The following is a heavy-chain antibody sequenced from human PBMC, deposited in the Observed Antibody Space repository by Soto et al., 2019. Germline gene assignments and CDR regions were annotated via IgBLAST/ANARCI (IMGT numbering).Heavy chain of an antibody. D-gene: IGHD6-25*01. CDR3: ARAATHHRTYYGMDV. J-gene: IGHJ6*01. CDR1: GGSISSYY. V-gene: IGHV4-59*01. Sequence: KASETLSLTCTVSGGSISSYYWSWIRQPPGKGLEWIGYIYYSGSTNYNPSLKSRVTISVDTSKNQFSLKLSSVTAADTAVYYCARAATHHRTYYGMDVWGQGTTVTVSS. CDR2: IYYSGST.